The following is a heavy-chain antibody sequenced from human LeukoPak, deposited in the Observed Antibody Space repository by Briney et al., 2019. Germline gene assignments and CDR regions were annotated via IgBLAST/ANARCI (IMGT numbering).Heavy chain of an antibody. CDR3: ARGSWYVRWSHYYYMDV. CDR2: INPNNGGT. D-gene: IGHD6-13*01. J-gene: IGHJ6*03. V-gene: IGHV1-2*02. CDR1: GYTFTGYY. Sequence: ASVKVSCKASGYTFTGYYIHWVRQAPGQGLEWMGWINPNNGGTNYGQKFQGRVTMTRDTSISTAYMELSRLRSDDTAVYYCARGSWYVRWSHYYYMDVWGKGITVTVSS.